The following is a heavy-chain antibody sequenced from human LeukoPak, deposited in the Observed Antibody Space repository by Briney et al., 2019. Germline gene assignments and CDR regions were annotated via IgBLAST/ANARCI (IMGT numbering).Heavy chain of an antibody. J-gene: IGHJ6*03. CDR1: GGSFSDYY. V-gene: IGHV4-34*01. CDR2: INPSGST. CDR3: ARGYCSGGSCYSYYYYNYMDV. D-gene: IGHD2-15*01. Sequence: PSETLSLTCAVYGGSFSDYYWSWIRQPPGKGLEWIGEINPSGSTNYNPSLKSRVTISVDTSKNQFSLKLSSVTAADTAVYYCARGYCSGGSCYSYYYYNYMDVWGKGTTVTVSS.